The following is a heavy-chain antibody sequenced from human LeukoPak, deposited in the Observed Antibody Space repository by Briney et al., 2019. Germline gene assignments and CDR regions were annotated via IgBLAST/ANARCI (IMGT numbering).Heavy chain of an antibody. CDR2: IYYSGST. Sequence: SGTLSLTCTVSGGSISSYYWSWIRQPPGKGLEWIGYIYYSGSTNYNPSLKSRVTISVDTSKNQFSLKLSSVTAADTAVYYCARDRGVTKLNWYFDLWGRGTLVTVSS. V-gene: IGHV4-59*01. CDR1: GGSISSYY. J-gene: IGHJ2*01. CDR3: ARDRGVTKLNWYFDL. D-gene: IGHD4-17*01.